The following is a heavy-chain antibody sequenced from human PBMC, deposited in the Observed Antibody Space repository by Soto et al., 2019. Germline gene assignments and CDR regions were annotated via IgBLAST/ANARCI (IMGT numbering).Heavy chain of an antibody. V-gene: IGHV3-30*18. CDR3: AKDHYYDFWSGYYMDY. CDR1: GFTFSSYG. CDR2: ISYDGSNK. J-gene: IGHJ4*02. Sequence: GSLRLSCAASGFTFSSYGMHWVRQAPGKGLEWVAVISYDGSNKYYADSVKGRFTISRDNSKNTLYLQMNSLRAEDTAVYYCAKDHYYDFWSGYYMDYWGQGTLVTVSS. D-gene: IGHD3-3*01.